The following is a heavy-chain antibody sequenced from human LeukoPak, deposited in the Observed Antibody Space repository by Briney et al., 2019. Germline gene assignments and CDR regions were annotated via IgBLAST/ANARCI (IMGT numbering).Heavy chain of an antibody. CDR2: INHSGST. D-gene: IGHD2-21*02. CDR3: ARVYCGGDCYYGRNAFDI. CDR1: GGSFSGYY. J-gene: IGHJ3*02. Sequence: SETLSLTCAVYGGSFSGYYWSWIRQPPGKGLEWIGEINHSGSTNYNPSLKSRVTISVDTSKNQFSLKLSSVTAADTAVYYCARVYCGGDCYYGRNAFDIWGQGTMVTVSS. V-gene: IGHV4-34*01.